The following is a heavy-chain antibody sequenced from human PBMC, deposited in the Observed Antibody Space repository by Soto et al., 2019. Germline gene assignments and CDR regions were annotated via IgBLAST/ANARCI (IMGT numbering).Heavy chain of an antibody. CDR3: ARASSGFVTDY. V-gene: IGHV1-3*01. CDR1: GYTFTNYA. CDR2: INAGNGNT. D-gene: IGHD6-25*01. Sequence: QVQPVQSVAEVKKPGASVKVSCKASGYTFTNYAMHWVRQAPGQRLDWMGWINAGNGNTKYSQKFQGRVTINRDTSASIAYRELSSLRSEDTAGYYCARASSGFVTDYWGQGTLVTVSS. J-gene: IGHJ4*02.